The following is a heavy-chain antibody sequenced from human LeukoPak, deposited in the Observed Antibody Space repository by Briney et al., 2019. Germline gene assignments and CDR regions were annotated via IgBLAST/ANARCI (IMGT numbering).Heavy chain of an antibody. V-gene: IGHV3-74*01. J-gene: IGHJ4*02. Sequence: GGSLRLSCAASGFTFSDYWMHWVRQAPGKGLVWVSRINTDGTFTRYADSVQDRFTISRDTAKNTLFLQMNSLRAEDTAVYYCAREAKVGGALQYWGQGILVTVSS. D-gene: IGHD1-26*01. CDR1: GFTFSDYW. CDR3: AREAKVGGALQY. CDR2: INTDGTFT.